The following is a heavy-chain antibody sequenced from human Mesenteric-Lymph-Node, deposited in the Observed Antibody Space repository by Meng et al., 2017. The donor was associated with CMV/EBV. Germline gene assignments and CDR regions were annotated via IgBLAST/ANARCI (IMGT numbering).Heavy chain of an antibody. CDR3: ARDRGDFLRYSNYFDP. CDR2: FYYLGNT. J-gene: IGHJ5*02. D-gene: IGHD2/OR15-2a*01. V-gene: IGHV4-34*01. Sequence: GSLRLSCAVYGGSFTGYYWTWIRQPPGKGLEWIGSFYYLGNTYYNPSLQSRVTLSVDLSKNQFSLRLTSMTAADTAVYYCARDRGDFLRYSNYFDPWGQGTLVTVSS. CDR1: GGSFTGYY.